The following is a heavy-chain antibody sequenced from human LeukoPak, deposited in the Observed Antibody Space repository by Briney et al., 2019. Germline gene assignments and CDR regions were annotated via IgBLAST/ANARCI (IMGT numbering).Heavy chain of an antibody. CDR2: IFYSGST. CDR3: ARELPRRYFDY. V-gene: IGHV4-59*12. J-gene: IGHJ4*02. Sequence: PSETLSLTCTVSGGSISSYYWSWIRQPPGKGLEWIGYIFYSGSTNYNPSLKSRVTISVDTSKKQFSLKLSSVTATDTAIYYCARELPRRYFDYWGQGTLVTVSS. CDR1: GGSISSYY.